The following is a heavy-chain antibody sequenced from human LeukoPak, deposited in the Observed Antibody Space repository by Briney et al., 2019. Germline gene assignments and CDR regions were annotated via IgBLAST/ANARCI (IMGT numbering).Heavy chain of an antibody. CDR2: ISSSSSYI. CDR3: ARVPLRLRYFDWLLAHYFDD. J-gene: IGHJ4*02. Sequence: GGSLRLSCAASGFTFSSYNMNWVRQAPGKGLEWVSSISSSSSYIYYADSVRGRFTISRGNAKNSLYLQMDSLRVEDTAVYYCARVPLRLRYFDWLLAHYFDDWGQGTLVTVSS. D-gene: IGHD3-9*01. V-gene: IGHV3-21*01. CDR1: GFTFSSYN.